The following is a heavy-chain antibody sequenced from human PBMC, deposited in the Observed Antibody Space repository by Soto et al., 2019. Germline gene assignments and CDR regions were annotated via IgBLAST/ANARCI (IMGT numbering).Heavy chain of an antibody. D-gene: IGHD3-22*01. Sequence: GGSLRLSCEVSGFTFSAYGMHWVRQAPRKGLEWVAAISHDGTNKNYGDSVKGRFTISRDNSKKTLYLQMNSLRPEGTALYYCAKDEYYYSRSGYYIFDSWGQGTLVTVSS. CDR3: AKDEYYYSRSGYYIFDS. J-gene: IGHJ4*02. CDR1: GFTFSAYG. CDR2: ISHDGTNK. V-gene: IGHV3-30*18.